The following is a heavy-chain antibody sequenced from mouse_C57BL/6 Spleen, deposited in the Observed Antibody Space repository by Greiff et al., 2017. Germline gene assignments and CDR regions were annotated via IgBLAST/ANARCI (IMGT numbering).Heavy chain of an antibody. CDR2: IDPSDSYT. V-gene: IGHV1-69*01. CDR1: GYTFTSYW. Sequence: QVQLQQSGAELVMPGASVKLSCKASGYTFTSYWMHWVKQRPGQGLEWIGEIDPSDSYTNYNQKFKGKSTLTVDKSSSTAYMQLSSLTSEDSAVYYCARLGGKGHYAMDYWGQGTSVTVSS. D-gene: IGHD2-1*01. J-gene: IGHJ4*01. CDR3: ARLGGKGHYAMDY.